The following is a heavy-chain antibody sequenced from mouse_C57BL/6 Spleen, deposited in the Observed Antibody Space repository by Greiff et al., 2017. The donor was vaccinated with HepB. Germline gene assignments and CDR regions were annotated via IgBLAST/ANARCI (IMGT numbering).Heavy chain of an antibody. Sequence: VKLMESGPGLVAPSQSLSITCTVSGFSLTSYGVHWVRQPPGKGLEWLVVIWSDGSTTYNSALKSRLSISKDNSKSQVFLKMNSLQTDDTAMYYCARHIYYDYDVGYFDVWGTGTTVTVSS. CDR3: ARHIYYDYDVGYFDV. J-gene: IGHJ1*03. D-gene: IGHD2-4*01. CDR1: GFSLTSYG. CDR2: IWSDGST. V-gene: IGHV2-6-1*01.